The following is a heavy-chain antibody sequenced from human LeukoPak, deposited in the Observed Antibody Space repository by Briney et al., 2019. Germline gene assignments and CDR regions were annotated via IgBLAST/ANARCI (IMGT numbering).Heavy chain of an antibody. D-gene: IGHD3-16*02. V-gene: IGHV4-34*01. CDR3: ARGDYDYVWGSYRFDNYFDY. J-gene: IGHJ4*02. CDR2: INHSGST. Sequence: PSETLSLTCAVYGGSFSGYYWSWLRQPPGKGLEWIGEINHSGSTNYNPSLKSRVTISVDTSKNQFSLKLSSVTAADTAVYYCARGDYDYVWGSYRFDNYFDYWGQGTLVTVSS. CDR1: GGSFSGYY.